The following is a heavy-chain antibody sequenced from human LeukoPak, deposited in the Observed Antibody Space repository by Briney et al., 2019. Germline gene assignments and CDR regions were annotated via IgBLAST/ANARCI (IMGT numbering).Heavy chain of an antibody. J-gene: IGHJ6*02. CDR2: ISYDGSNK. CDR3: ARALYSGSFYGMDV. Sequence: GGSLRLSCAASGFTFSSYAMHWVCQAPGKGLEWVAVISYDGSNKYYADSVKGRFTISRDNSKNTLYLQMNSLRAEDTAVYYCARALYSGSFYGMDVWGQGTTVTVSS. D-gene: IGHD1-26*01. CDR1: GFTFSSYA. V-gene: IGHV3-30*01.